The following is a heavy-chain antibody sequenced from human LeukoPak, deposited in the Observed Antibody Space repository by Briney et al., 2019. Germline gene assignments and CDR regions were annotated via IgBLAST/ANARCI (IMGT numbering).Heavy chain of an antibody. CDR1: GFTFSSYW. V-gene: IGHV3-74*01. Sequence: GGSLRLSCAASGFTFSSYWMNWVRQAPGKGLVWVSRIASDGSSTTYADSVKGRFSISRDNAKNTLYLQMNSLRVEDTAAYYCARGRPHGDDYWGQGTLVTVSS. J-gene: IGHJ4*02. D-gene: IGHD2-21*01. CDR3: ARGRPHGDDY. CDR2: IASDGSST.